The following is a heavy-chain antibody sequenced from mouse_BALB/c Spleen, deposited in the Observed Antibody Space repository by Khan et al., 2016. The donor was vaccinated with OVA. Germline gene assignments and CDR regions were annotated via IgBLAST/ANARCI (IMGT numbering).Heavy chain of an antibody. J-gene: IGHJ3*01. D-gene: IGHD2-14*01. V-gene: IGHV1-4*01. CDR1: GYTFTSYT. CDR3: VRGGAYYRSDGWFAY. Sequence: QVQLKESGAELARPGASLKMSCKASGYTFTSYTIHWLRQRPGQTLEWIEHINPSNDYTNYNQNFKDKATLIVDKSSSTAYMQLSSLTSEDSAVYYCVRGGAYYRSDGWFAYWGQGTLVTVSA. CDR2: INPSNDYT.